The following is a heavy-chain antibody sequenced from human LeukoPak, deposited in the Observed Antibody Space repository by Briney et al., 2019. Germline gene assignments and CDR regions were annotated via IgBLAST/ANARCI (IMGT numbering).Heavy chain of an antibody. CDR2: IYPGDSNT. V-gene: IGHV5-51*01. Sequence: GESLKTSCKGSGYSFTNYWIGWVRQMPGKGLEWMGIIYPGDSNTRYSPSFQGQVTISADKSISTAYLQWSSLKASDSAMYYCARFKATVTAPFDYWGQGTLVTVSS. D-gene: IGHD4-17*01. J-gene: IGHJ4*02. CDR3: ARFKATVTAPFDY. CDR1: GYSFTNYW.